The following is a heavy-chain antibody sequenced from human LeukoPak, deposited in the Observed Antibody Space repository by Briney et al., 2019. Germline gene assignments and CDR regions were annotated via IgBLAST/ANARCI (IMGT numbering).Heavy chain of an antibody. CDR1: GGSISSYY. V-gene: IGHV4-4*07. J-gene: IGHJ3*02. CDR3: ARVRAIAAAGNYVDAFDI. CDR2: IYTSGST. Sequence: PSETLSLTCTVSGGSISSYYWSWIRQPAGKGLEWIGRIYTSGSTNYNPSLKSRVTMSVDTSKNQFSLKLSSVTAADTAVYYCARVRAIAAAGNYVDAFDIWRQGTMVTVSS. D-gene: IGHD6-13*01.